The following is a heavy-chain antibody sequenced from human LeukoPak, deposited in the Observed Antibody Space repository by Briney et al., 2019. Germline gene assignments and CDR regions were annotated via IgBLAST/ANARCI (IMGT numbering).Heavy chain of an antibody. CDR2: ISWNSGNI. D-gene: IGHD4-17*01. CDR1: GFTFHDYA. Sequence: PGRSLRLSCAASGFTFHDYAMHWVRQAPGKGLEWVSGISWNSGNIGYADSVKGRFTISRDNAKNSLYLQMNSLRAEDTALYYCANLHGDYRDHWGQGTLVTVSS. J-gene: IGHJ4*02. CDR3: ANLHGDYRDH. V-gene: IGHV3-9*01.